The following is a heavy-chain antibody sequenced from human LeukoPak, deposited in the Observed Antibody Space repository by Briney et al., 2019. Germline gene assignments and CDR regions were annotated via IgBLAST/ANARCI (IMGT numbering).Heavy chain of an antibody. CDR3: ARDLLYSNNLSCFDF. D-gene: IGHD6-13*01. CDR2: ISYDGVDK. CDR1: GFTFSHYA. V-gene: IGHV3-30*14. Sequence: GGSLRLSCAASGFTFSHYAIHWVRQVTGKGLEWVAGISYDGVDKYYPNDVEDRFIISRDNSNNTLFLQMKSLRAEDPAVYYCARDLLYSNNLSCFDFWGQGTLVTVSS. J-gene: IGHJ4*02.